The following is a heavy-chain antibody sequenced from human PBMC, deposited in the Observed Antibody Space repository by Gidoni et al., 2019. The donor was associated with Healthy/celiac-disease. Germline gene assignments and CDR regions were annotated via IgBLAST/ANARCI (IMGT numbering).Heavy chain of an antibody. J-gene: IGHJ6*03. CDR3: ARVYIVVVPAAKAPDYYYYYMDV. Sequence: QVQLVQSGAEVKKPGASVKVSCKASGYTFTSYGISWVRQAPGQGLEWMGWISAYNGNTNYAQKLQGRVTMTTDTSTSTAYMELRSLRSDDTAVYYCARVYIVVVPAAKAPDYYYYYMDVWGKGTTVTVSS. V-gene: IGHV1-18*01. CDR2: ISAYNGNT. CDR1: GYTFTSYG. D-gene: IGHD2-2*01.